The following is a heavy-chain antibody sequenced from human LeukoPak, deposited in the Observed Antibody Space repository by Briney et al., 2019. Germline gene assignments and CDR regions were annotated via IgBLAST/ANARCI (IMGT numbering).Heavy chain of an antibody. V-gene: IGHV1-2*02. CDR2: INPNSGGT. Sequence: ASVKVSCKASGYTFTGYYMHWVRQAPGQGLEWMGWINPNSGGTNYAQKFQGRVTMIRDTSISTAYMELSRLRSDDTAVYYCARSLLRFYSWFDPWGQGTLVTVSS. D-gene: IGHD3-3*01. CDR3: ARSLLRFYSWFDP. J-gene: IGHJ5*02. CDR1: GYTFTGYY.